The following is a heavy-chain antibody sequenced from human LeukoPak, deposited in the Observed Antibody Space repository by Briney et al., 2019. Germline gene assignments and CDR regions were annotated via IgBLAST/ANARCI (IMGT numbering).Heavy chain of an antibody. CDR3: ARDSGYNAFDI. Sequence: GGSLRLSCAGAEFTFSGYTMNWVRQAPGKGLEWVSYISPDSTEIYYADSVKGRFTISRDNAKNSLYLQMNSLRAEDTAVYYCARDSGYNAFDIWGQGTMVTVSS. D-gene: IGHD5-12*01. CDR1: EFTFSGYT. CDR2: ISPDSTEI. J-gene: IGHJ3*02. V-gene: IGHV3-21*05.